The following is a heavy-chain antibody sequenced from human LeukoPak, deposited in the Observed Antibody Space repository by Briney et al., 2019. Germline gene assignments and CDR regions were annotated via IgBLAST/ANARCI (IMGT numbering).Heavy chain of an antibody. V-gene: IGHV4-4*07. CDR3: ARYSGSESGFDY. CDR1: GGAINNYY. CDR2: VCSSGTT. J-gene: IGHJ4*02. D-gene: IGHD1-26*01. Sequence: SETLSLTCTVSGGAINNYYWSWIRQSAGKGLEWIGRVCSSGTTNYNPSLKSRVTISIDKSKKQFSLNLKSVTAADTAVYYCARYSGSESGFDYWGQGTLVSVYS.